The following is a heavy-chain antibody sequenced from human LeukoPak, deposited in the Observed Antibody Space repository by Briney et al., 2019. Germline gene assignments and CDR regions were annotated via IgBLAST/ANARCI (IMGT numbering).Heavy chain of an antibody. V-gene: IGHV1-2*02. Sequence: GASVKVSCTASAYTFTDYYDHWVRQAPGQGLEWMGWSHPSSGGAGYAQKFQGRVSMTGDTSISTAYMQLTRLTSDDSAVYYCDIKRIRGNPFDYWGQGTLVTVSS. D-gene: IGHD2-15*01. CDR2: SHPSSGGA. CDR3: DIKRIRGNPFDY. J-gene: IGHJ4*02. CDR1: AYTFTDYY.